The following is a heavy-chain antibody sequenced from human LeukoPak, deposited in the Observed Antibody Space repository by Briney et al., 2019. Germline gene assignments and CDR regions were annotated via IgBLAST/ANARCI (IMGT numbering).Heavy chain of an antibody. V-gene: IGHV4-38-2*02. J-gene: IGHJ4*02. CDR3: ARAGGYYGSGSFLDY. D-gene: IGHD3-10*01. Sequence: SETLSLTCTVSRYDINSVYYWGWIRQPPGKGLEWIGSIYHSGSTYYNASLKSRVTISMDTSRNKFSLNLNSVTAADTAVYYCARAGGYYGSGSFLDYWGQGLLVTVSS. CDR2: IYHSGST. CDR1: RYDINSVYY.